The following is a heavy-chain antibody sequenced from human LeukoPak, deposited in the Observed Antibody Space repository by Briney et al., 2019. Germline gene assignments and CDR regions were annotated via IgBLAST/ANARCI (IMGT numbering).Heavy chain of an antibody. J-gene: IGHJ4*02. CDR3: ASGGVILRGVLLDHGYSDY. D-gene: IGHD3-16*01. Sequence: PGGSLRLSCGASGFIFNSYGMNWVRQAPGKGLEWVSSISRYRDIYYADSVKGRFTISRDNAKNSLYLEMNSLRAEDTAVYYCASGGVILRGVLLDHGYSDYWGAEGLLTASS. CDR2: ISRYRDI. V-gene: IGHV3-21*01. CDR1: GFIFNSYG.